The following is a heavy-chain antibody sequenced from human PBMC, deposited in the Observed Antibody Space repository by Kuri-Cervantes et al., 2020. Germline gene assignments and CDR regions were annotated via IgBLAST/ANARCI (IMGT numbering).Heavy chain of an antibody. CDR2: MNPNSGNT. CDR1: GYTFTGYY. Sequence: ASVKVSCKASGYTFTGYYMHWVRQAPGQGLEWMGWMNPNSGNTGYAQKFQGRVTMTRNTSISTAYMELSSLRSEDTAVYYCARGQGDYLDYWGQGTLVTVSS. V-gene: IGHV1-8*02. CDR3: ARGQGDYLDY. J-gene: IGHJ4*02.